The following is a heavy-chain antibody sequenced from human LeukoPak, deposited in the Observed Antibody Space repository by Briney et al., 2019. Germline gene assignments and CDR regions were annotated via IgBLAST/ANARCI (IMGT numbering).Heavy chain of an antibody. CDR1: GGSFSGYY. D-gene: IGHD6-13*01. J-gene: IGHJ4*02. Sequence: SETLSLTCAVYGGSFSGYYWSWIRQPPGKGLEWIGETNHSGSTNYNPSLKSRVTISVDTSKNQFSLKLSSVTAADTAVYYCARRHPSKHSSSWSTFFDYWGQGTLVTVSS. CDR2: TNHSGST. V-gene: IGHV4-34*01. CDR3: ARRHPSKHSSSWSTFFDY.